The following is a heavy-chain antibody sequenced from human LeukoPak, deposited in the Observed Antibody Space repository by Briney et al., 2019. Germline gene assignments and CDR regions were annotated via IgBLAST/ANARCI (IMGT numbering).Heavy chain of an antibody. CDR3: ARVLHSPYGDYEEGYGMDV. J-gene: IGHJ6*02. Sequence: PGGSLRLSCAASGFTFSSYSMNWVRQAPGKGLEWVSYISSSSSTIYYADSVKGRLTISRDNAKNSLYLQMNSLRDEDTAVYYCARVLHSPYGDYEEGYGMDVWGQGTTVTVSS. V-gene: IGHV3-48*02. D-gene: IGHD4-17*01. CDR2: ISSSSSTI. CDR1: GFTFSSYS.